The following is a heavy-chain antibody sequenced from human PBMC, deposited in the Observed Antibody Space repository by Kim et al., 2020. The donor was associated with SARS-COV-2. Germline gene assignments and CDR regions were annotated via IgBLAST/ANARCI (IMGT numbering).Heavy chain of an antibody. J-gene: IGHJ4*02. V-gene: IGHV3-23*01. CDR3: ASAGSSGWYGTGN. D-gene: IGHD6-19*01. Sequence: ANAVNGRFTISRDTSKNTLYLQMNSMRGEDTAVYYCASAGSSGWYGTGNWGQRTLVTVSS.